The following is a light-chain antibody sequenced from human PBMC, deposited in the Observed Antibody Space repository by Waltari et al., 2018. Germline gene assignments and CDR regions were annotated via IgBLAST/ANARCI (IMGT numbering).Light chain of an antibody. V-gene: IGLV3-19*01. J-gene: IGLJ3*02. CDR1: SLRTSY. CDR2: GKE. Sequence: SSELTQVPAVSVALGQTVKTTCQGDSLRTSYASWYQVKPGQAPVLVLFGKEKRPSGIPDRISGYSSGTTSSLTITGAQAEDEADYYCHSRKGSDNQVVFGGGTKLTVL. CDR3: HSRKGSDNQVV.